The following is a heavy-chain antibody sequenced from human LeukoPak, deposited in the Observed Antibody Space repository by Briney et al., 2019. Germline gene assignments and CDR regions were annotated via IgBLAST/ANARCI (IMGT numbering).Heavy chain of an antibody. Sequence: SVKVSCKASGGTFSSYAISWVRQAPGQGLEWMGRIIPILGIANYAQKFQGRVTITADKSTSTAYMELSSPRSEDTAVYYCARSGQLWSVFDYWGQGTLVTVSS. V-gene: IGHV1-69*04. J-gene: IGHJ4*02. CDR2: IIPILGIA. CDR3: ARSGQLWSVFDY. CDR1: GGTFSSYA. D-gene: IGHD5-18*01.